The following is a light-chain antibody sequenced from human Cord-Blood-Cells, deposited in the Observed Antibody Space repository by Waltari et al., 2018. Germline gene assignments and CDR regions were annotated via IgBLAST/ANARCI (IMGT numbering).Light chain of an antibody. J-gene: IGKJ1*01. CDR3: QKYNSAPWT. Sequence: DIQMTQSPSSLSASVGDRVTITCRASQGISNYLAWYQQKPGKVPKLLIYAASTLKSGVPSRFSGSGSGTDFTLTISSLQPEDVATYYCQKYNSAPWTFGQGTK. CDR1: QGISNY. CDR2: AAS. V-gene: IGKV1-27*01.